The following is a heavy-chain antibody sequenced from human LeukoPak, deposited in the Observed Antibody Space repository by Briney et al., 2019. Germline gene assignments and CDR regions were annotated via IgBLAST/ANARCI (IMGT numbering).Heavy chain of an antibody. J-gene: IGHJ1*01. CDR1: GFTFSSYA. CDR2: ISGSGGST. V-gene: IGHV3-23*01. CDR3: RTGRWFGWFAGSAFEH. D-gene: IGHD3-10*01. Sequence: QPGGSLRLSCEASGFTFSSYAMSWVRQDPGKGLEWVSAISGSGGSTYYADSVKGRLTISRDNAKNSVYLQMNSLRVEDTALYYCRTGRWFGWFAGSAFEHWGQGALVTVSS.